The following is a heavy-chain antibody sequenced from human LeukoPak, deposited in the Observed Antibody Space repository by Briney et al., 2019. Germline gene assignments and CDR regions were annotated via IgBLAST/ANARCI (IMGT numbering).Heavy chain of an antibody. D-gene: IGHD6-13*01. CDR1: VYTFTSYA. J-gene: IGHJ4*02. Sequence: ASVKVSCKSSVYTFTSYAMNWVRQAPGRGLEWMGWINTNTGNPTYAQGFTGRFVFSLDTSVSTAYLQISSLKAEDTAVYYCARDSSSWPFDYWGQGTLVTVSS. V-gene: IGHV7-4-1*02. CDR3: ARDSSSWPFDY. CDR2: INTNTGNP.